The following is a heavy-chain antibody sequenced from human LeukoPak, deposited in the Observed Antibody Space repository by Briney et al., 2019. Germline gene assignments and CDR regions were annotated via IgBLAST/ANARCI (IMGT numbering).Heavy chain of an antibody. Sequence: GSLRLSCAASGFTFSSYAMSWVRQAPGKGLEWIGYIYYSGSTNYNPSLKSRVTISVDTSKNQFSLKLSSVTAADTAVYYCARNAPGDYWGQGTLVTVSS. J-gene: IGHJ4*02. D-gene: IGHD2-2*01. V-gene: IGHV4-59*01. CDR1: GFTFSSYA. CDR2: IYYSGST. CDR3: ARNAPGDY.